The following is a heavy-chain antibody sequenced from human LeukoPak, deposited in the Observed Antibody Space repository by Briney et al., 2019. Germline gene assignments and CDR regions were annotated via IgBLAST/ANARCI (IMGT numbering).Heavy chain of an antibody. J-gene: IGHJ6*02. CDR3: ARDDSANVLRYYGMDV. CDR2: ISYDGSNK. CDR1: GFTVSSNY. V-gene: IGHV3-30-3*01. Sequence: LPGGSLRLSCAASGFTVSSNYMSWVRQAPGKGLEWVAVISYDGSNKYYADSVKGRFTISRDNSKNTLYLQMNSLRAEDTAVYYCARDDSANVLRYYGMDVWGQGTTVTVSS. D-gene: IGHD3-9*01.